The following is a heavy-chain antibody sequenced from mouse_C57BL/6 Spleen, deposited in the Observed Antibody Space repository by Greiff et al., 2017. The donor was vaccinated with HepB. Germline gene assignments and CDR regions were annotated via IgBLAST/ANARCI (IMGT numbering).Heavy chain of an antibody. D-gene: IGHD2-5*01. V-gene: IGHV3-6*01. CDR1: GYSITSGYY. J-gene: IGHJ3*01. Sequence: EVQLVESGPGLVKPSQSLSLTCSVTGYSITSGYYWNWIRQFPGNKLEWMGYISYDGSNNYNPSLKNRISITRDTSKNQFFLKLNSVTTEDTATYYCARESYYSNYAFAYWGQGTLVTVST. CDR3: ARESYYSNYAFAY. CDR2: ISYDGSN.